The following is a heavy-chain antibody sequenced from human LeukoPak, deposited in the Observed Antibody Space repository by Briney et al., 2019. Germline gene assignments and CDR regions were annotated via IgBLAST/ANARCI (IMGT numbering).Heavy chain of an antibody. J-gene: IGHJ4*02. CDR2: ISGSDGST. CDR3: AKARRSACSSTCCYPFDY. V-gene: IGHV3-23*01. D-gene: IGHD2-2*01. Sequence: PGGSLRLSCAASGFTFRTYAMSWVRQAQGKGLEWVSGISGSDGSTYYADPVKGRFTISRDDSKNTVYLQMNSLRAEDTAVYYCAKARRSACSSTCCYPFDYWGQGTLVTVSS. CDR1: GFTFRTYA.